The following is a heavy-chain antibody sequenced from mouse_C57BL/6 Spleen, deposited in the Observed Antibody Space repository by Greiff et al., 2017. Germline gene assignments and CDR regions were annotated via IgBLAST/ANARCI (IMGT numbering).Heavy chain of an antibody. Sequence: VQLQQSGAELVRPGTSVKVSCKASGYAFTNYLIEWVKQRPGQGLEWIGVINPGSGGTNYNEKFKGKATLTADKSSSTAYMQLSSLTSEDSAVYFCARDDYDRRAWFAYWGQGTLVTVSA. CDR1: GYAFTNYL. CDR2: INPGSGGT. J-gene: IGHJ3*01. CDR3: ARDDYDRRAWFAY. V-gene: IGHV1-54*01. D-gene: IGHD2-4*01.